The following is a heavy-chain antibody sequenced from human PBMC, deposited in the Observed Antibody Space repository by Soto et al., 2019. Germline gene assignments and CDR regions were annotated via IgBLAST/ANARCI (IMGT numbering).Heavy chain of an antibody. J-gene: IGHJ6*02. D-gene: IGHD5-12*01. CDR3: SGLRLQYYYGMDV. Sequence: SETLSLTCTVSGGSISSSSYYWGWIRQPPGKGLEWIGSIYYSGSTYYNPSLKSRVTISVDTSKNQFSLKLSSVTAADTAVYYCSGLRLQYYYGMDVWGQGTTVT. CDR2: IYYSGST. V-gene: IGHV4-39*01. CDR1: GGSISSSSYY.